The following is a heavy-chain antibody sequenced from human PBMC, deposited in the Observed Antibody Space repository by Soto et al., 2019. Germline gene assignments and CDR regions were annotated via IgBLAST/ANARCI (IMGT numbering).Heavy chain of an antibody. Sequence: ASVKVSCKASGYTFTSYAMHWVRQAPGQRLEWMGWINAGNGNTKYSQKFQGRVTITRDTSASTAYMELSSLRSEDTAVYYCARSGGYSGFLGWNYWGQGTLVTVSS. J-gene: IGHJ4*02. CDR1: GYTFTSYA. V-gene: IGHV1-3*01. CDR2: INAGNGNT. CDR3: ARSGGYSGFLGWNY. D-gene: IGHD5-12*01.